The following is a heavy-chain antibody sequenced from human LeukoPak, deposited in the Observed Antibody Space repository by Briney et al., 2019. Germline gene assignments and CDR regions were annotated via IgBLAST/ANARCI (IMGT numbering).Heavy chain of an antibody. CDR1: GYTFTSYG. J-gene: IGHJ5*02. D-gene: IGHD4-23*01. V-gene: IGHV1-2*06. CDR2: INPNSGGT. CDR3: AREAYGGNSRWFDP. Sequence: ASVKVSCKASGYTFTSYGISWVRQAPGQGLEWMGRINPNSGGTNYAQKFQGRVTMTRDTSISTAYMELSRLRSDDTAVYYCAREAYGGNSRWFDPWGQGTLVTVSS.